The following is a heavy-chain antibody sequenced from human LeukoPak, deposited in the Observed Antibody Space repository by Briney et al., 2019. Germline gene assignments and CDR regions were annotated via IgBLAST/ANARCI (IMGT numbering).Heavy chain of an antibody. D-gene: IGHD6-19*01. CDR3: ARVSGSGWFFDS. Sequence: SETLSLTCAVSGGSISSSNWWSWVRQPPGKGLEWIGEIFHSGSTNYNPSLKSRVTISLDKSKNQFSLKLSSVTAADTALYYCARVSGSGWFFDSWGQGTLVTVSS. CDR1: GGSISSSNW. V-gene: IGHV4-4*02. J-gene: IGHJ4*02. CDR2: IFHSGST.